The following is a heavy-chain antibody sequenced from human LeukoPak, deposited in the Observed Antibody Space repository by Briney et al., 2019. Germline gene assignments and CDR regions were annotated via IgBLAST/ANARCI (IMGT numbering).Heavy chain of an antibody. V-gene: IGHV3-23*01. Sequence: GGSLRLSCAASGFTFNNYAMSWVRQAPGKGLEWVSAISGSGGSTYYADPLKGRFTISRDNSKNTLYLQMNSLRAEDTALYYCAKDLFAVTTATDYWGQGTLVTVSS. CDR2: ISGSGGST. J-gene: IGHJ4*02. CDR1: GFTFNNYA. D-gene: IGHD4-17*01. CDR3: AKDLFAVTTATDY.